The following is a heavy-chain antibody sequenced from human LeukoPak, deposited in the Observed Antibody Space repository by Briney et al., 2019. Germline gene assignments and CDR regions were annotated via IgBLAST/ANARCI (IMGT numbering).Heavy chain of an antibody. J-gene: IGHJ5*02. CDR1: GGSFSGYY. CDR2: INHSGST. CDR3: ARDPDGFDP. Sequence: SETLSLTCAVYGGSFSGYYWSWIRQPPGKGLEWIGEINHSGSTNYNPSLKSRVTMSVDTSKNQFSLKLSSVTAADTAVYYCARDPDGFDPWGQGTLVTVSS. V-gene: IGHV4-34*01.